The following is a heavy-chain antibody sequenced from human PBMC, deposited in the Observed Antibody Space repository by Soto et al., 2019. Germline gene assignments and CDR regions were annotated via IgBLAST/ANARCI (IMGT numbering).Heavy chain of an antibody. CDR3: ARRVYGRDWFDP. Sequence: QVQLQESGPGLVKPSGTLSLTCAVSGGSISSSNWWSWVRQPPGKGLEWIGEIYHSGSTNYNPSLNRRVTISVDKSKNQFSRKLSSVTAADTAVYYCARRVYGRDWFDPWGQGTLVTVSS. V-gene: IGHV4-4*02. D-gene: IGHD6-13*01. J-gene: IGHJ5*02. CDR2: IYHSGST. CDR1: GGSISSSNW.